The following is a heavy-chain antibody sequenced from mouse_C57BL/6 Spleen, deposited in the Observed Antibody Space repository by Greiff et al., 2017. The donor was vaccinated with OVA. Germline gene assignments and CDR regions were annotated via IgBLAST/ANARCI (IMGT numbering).Heavy chain of an antibody. CDR2: IWSGGST. CDR1: GFSLTSYG. CDR3: ARNDYDYDQAWFAY. J-gene: IGHJ3*01. V-gene: IGHV2-2*01. D-gene: IGHD2-4*01. Sequence: VHLVESGPGLVQPSQSLSITCTVSGFSLTSYGVHWVRQSPGKGLEWLGVIWSGGSTDYNAAFISRLSISKDNSKSQVFFKMNSLQADDTAIYYCARNDYDYDQAWFAYWGQGTLVTVSA.